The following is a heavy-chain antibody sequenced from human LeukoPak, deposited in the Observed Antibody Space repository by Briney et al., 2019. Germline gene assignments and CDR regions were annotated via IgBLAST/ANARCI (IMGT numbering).Heavy chain of an antibody. V-gene: IGHV4-59*08. CDR1: GGSISTYY. CDR2: IYYSGST. CDR3: ARPSNLGATEPYDY. J-gene: IGHJ4*02. Sequence: SETLSLTCTVSGGSISTYYWSWIRQSPGKGLEWIGSIYYSGSTNYNPSLKSRVTISVDTSTNQFSLKLTSVTAADTAVYYCARPSNLGATEPYDYWGQGALVTVSS. D-gene: IGHD1-26*01.